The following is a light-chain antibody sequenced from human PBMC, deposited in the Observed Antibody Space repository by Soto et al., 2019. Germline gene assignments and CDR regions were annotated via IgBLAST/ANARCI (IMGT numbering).Light chain of an antibody. CDR1: SRDIGYYNY. Sequence: QSALTQPASVSGSPGQSITISCTGSSRDIGYYNYVSWYQQHPGKAPQLIIFDVVNRPSGVSNRFSGSKSGNTASLTIFGLQAEDEADYYCLSYTSTTMYVFGTGTKVTVL. J-gene: IGLJ1*01. CDR2: DVV. V-gene: IGLV2-14*03. CDR3: LSYTSTTMYV.